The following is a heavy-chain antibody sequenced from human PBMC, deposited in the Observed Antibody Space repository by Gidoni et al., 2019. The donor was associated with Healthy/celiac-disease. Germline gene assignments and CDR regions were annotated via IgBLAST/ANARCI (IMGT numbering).Heavy chain of an antibody. CDR2: IRSKAYGGTT. D-gene: IGHD3-3*01. CDR1: GFTFGADA. CDR3: TREYPSIFGVVSTFDY. V-gene: IGHV3-49*03. J-gene: IGHJ4*02. Sequence: EVQLVESGGGLVQPGGSLRLSCTASGFTFGADAMSWFRQAPGKGLEWVGFIRSKAYGGTTEYAASVKGRFTISRDDSKSIAYLQMNSLKTEDTAVYYCTREYPSIFGVVSTFDYWGQGTLVTVSS.